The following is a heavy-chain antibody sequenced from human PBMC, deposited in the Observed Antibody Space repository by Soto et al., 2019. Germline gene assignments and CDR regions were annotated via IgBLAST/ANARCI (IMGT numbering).Heavy chain of an antibody. D-gene: IGHD3-3*01. CDR2: ISAYNGNT. Sequence: QVQLVQSGAEVKKPGASVKVSCKASGYTFTSYGISWVRQAPGQGLEWMGWISAYNGNTNYAQKLQGRVTMTTDTSTSTAYMELRSLRSDDTAVYYCARTEVLRFLEWLGRDGGGWFDPWGQGTLVTVSS. V-gene: IGHV1-18*01. CDR1: GYTFTSYG. CDR3: ARTEVLRFLEWLGRDGGGWFDP. J-gene: IGHJ5*02.